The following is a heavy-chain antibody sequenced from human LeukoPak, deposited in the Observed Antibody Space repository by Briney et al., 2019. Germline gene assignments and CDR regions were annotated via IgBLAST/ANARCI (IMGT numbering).Heavy chain of an antibody. CDR1: GGSISSSSYY. D-gene: IGHD6-6*01. CDR2: IYYSGST. V-gene: IGHV4-39*07. J-gene: IGHJ6*03. Sequence: SETLSLTCTVSGGSISSSSYYWGWIRQPPGKGLEWIGSIYYSGSTYYNPSLKSRVTISVDTSKNQFSLKLSSVTAADTAVYYCASLAARPLSLGLNYMDVWGKGTTVTVSS. CDR3: ASLAARPLSLGLNYMDV.